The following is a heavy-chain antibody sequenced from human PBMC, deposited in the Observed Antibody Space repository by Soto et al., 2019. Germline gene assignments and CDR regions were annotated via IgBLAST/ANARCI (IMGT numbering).Heavy chain of an antibody. CDR1: GYTFTSYA. V-gene: IGHV1-3*01. D-gene: IGHD2-15*01. CDR2: INAGNGNT. J-gene: IGHJ5*02. CDR3: AGDGNLGYCSGGSCYRWFDP. Sequence: ASVKVSGKASGYTFTSYAMHWVRQAPGQRLEWMGWINAGNGNTKYSQKFQGRVTITRDTSASTAYMELSSLRSEDTAVYYCAGDGNLGYCSGGSCYRWFDPWGQGTLVTVSS.